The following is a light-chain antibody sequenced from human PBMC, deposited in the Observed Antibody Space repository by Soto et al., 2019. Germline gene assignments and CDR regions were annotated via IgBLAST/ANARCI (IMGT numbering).Light chain of an antibody. CDR2: DTS. CDR3: QQRSNWPIT. Sequence: EIVLTQSPATLSLSPGERVTLSCRASQSVSSYLGWYQQKPGQAPRLLIYDTSSRATGIPARFSGSGSGTDFTRTISNLEPEDFAVYYCQQRSNWPITFGQGTRLEIK. J-gene: IGKJ5*01. V-gene: IGKV3-11*01. CDR1: QSVSSY.